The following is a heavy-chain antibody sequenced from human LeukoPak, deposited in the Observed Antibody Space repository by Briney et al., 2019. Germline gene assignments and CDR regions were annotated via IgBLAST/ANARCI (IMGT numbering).Heavy chain of an antibody. Sequence: GSLRLSCAASGFTFSSHWMSWVRQAPGKGLEWIGEINHSGSTNYNPSLKSRVTISVDTSKNQFSLKLSSVTAADTAVYYCARSMWNRSSGNDYWGQGTLVTVSS. CDR3: ARSMWNRSSGNDY. CDR1: GFTFSSHW. V-gene: IGHV4-34*01. D-gene: IGHD1-26*01. J-gene: IGHJ4*02. CDR2: INHSGST.